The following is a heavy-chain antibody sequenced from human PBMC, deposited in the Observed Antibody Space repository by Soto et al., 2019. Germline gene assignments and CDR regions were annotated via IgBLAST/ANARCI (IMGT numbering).Heavy chain of an antibody. D-gene: IGHD3-16*01. CDR3: ERKNVQIGPGLFDY. Sequence: SETLSLTCSVSGGSIGSGNFYWSWIRQPPGKGLEWLTSIYHTGTIYITPSLRSRLTISSDTSRNQFSLNLTSVTAADTALYFCERKNVQIGPGLFDYWGRGNLVTVSS. V-gene: IGHV4-30-4*01. CDR1: GGSIGSGNFY. J-gene: IGHJ4*02. CDR2: IYHTGTI.